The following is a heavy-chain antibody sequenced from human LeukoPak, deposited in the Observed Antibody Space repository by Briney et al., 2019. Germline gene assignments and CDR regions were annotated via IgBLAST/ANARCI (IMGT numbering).Heavy chain of an antibody. J-gene: IGHJ6*03. CDR2: ISSSGTI. Sequence: GGSLRLSCAASGFTSSTSGMNWVRQAPGEGLEWVSYISSSGTIFYADSVKGRFAISRDDASNSLYLHMSSLRAEDTAVYYCARDPTGGNYYYYYMDVWGKGTTVTVSS. CDR1: GFTSSTSG. V-gene: IGHV3-69-1*01. CDR3: ARDPTGGNYYYYYMDV. D-gene: IGHD3-16*01.